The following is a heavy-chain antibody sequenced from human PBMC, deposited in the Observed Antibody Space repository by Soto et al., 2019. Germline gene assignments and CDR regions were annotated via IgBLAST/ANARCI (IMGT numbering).Heavy chain of an antibody. D-gene: IGHD3-22*01. CDR2: IYYSGST. CDR1: VGSISSGGYY. CDR3: ATGYYYDSSGFWFDP. V-gene: IGHV4-31*03. J-gene: IGHJ5*02. Sequence: TLSLTGTVSVGSISSGGYYWSWILQHPGKGLEWIGYIYYSGSTYYNPSLKSRVTISVDTSKNQFSLKLSSVTAADTAVYYCATGYYYDSSGFWFDPWGQGTLVTVSS.